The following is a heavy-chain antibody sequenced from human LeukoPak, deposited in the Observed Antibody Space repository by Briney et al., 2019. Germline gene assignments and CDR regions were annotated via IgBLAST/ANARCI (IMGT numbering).Heavy chain of an antibody. CDR2: FYYSGGT. D-gene: IGHD1-26*01. CDR3: ARTPRIVGVTPPYYFDY. V-gene: IGHV4-39*01. Sequence: MSSETLSLTCTVSGGSISSSSYYWGWIRQPPGKGLEWIGSFYYSGGTYYNPSLKSRVTISVDTSKNQFSLKLSSVTAADTAVYYCARTPRIVGVTPPYYFDYWGQGTLVTVSS. CDR1: GGSISSSSYY. J-gene: IGHJ4*02.